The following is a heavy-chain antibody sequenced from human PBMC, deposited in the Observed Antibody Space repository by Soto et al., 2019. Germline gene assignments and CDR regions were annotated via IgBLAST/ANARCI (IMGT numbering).Heavy chain of an antibody. CDR1: GGTFSSYT. CDR3: AASKCSGGSCFLNYYYYYMDV. CDR2: IIPILGIA. J-gene: IGHJ6*03. V-gene: IGHV1-69*02. Sequence: SVKVSCKASGGTFSSYTISWVRQAPGQGLEWMGRIIPILGIANYAQKFQGRVTITADKSTSTAYMELSSLRSEDTAVYYCAASKCSGGSCFLNYYYYYMDVWGKGTTVTVSS. D-gene: IGHD2-15*01.